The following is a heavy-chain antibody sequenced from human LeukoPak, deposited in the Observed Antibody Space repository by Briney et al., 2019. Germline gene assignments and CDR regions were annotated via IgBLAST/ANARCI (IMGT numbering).Heavy chain of an antibody. CDR1: GYTFTSYG. CDR3: ARVVVVSAALYYYYYMDV. D-gene: IGHD2-2*01. V-gene: IGHV1-18*01. CDR2: ISAYNGNT. J-gene: IGHJ6*03. Sequence: ASVKVSCKASGYTFTSYGISWVRQAPGQGLEWMGWISAYNGNTNYAQKLQGRVTMTTDTSTSTAYMELRSLRSDDTAVYYCARVVVVSAALYYYYYMDVWGKGTTVTVSS.